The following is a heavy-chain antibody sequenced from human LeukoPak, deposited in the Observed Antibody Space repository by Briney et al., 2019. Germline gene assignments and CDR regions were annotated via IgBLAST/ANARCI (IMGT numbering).Heavy chain of an antibody. J-gene: IGHJ6*03. CDR2: IYTSGST. V-gene: IGHV4-61*02. Sequence: PSETLSLTCTVSGGSISSSSYYWSWIRQPAGKGLEWIGRIYTSGSTNYNPSLKSRVTISVDTSKNQFSLKLSSVTAADTAVYYCARDAGDWVAVAGTYYYYYYYMDVWGKGTTVTISS. D-gene: IGHD6-19*01. CDR3: ARDAGDWVAVAGTYYYYYYYMDV. CDR1: GGSISSSSYY.